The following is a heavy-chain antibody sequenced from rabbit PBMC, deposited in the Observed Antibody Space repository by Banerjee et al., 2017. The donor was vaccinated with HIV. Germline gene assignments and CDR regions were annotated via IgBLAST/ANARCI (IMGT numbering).Heavy chain of an antibody. V-gene: IGHV1S45*01. J-gene: IGHJ4*01. D-gene: IGHD4-1*01. Sequence: QEQLEESGGGLVKPEGSLTLTCKASGFDFSSNAICWVRQAPGKGLEWIGCINTSSGNTVYATWAKGRFTISKTSWTTVTLQMTSLTAADTATYFCASDGNGWGGDNLWGPGTLVTVS. CDR3: ASDGNGWGGDNL. CDR2: INTSSGNT. CDR1: GFDFSSNA.